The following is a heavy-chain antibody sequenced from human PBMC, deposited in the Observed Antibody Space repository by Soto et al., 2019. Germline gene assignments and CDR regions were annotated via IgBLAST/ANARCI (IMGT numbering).Heavy chain of an antibody. CDR1: GGSFSGYY. D-gene: IGHD3-22*01. J-gene: IGHJ5*02. CDR2: INHSGST. CDR3: ARHGRWYYDSSGYSGFDP. Sequence: SETLSLTCAVYGGSFSGYYWSWIRQPPGKGLEWIGEINHSGSTYYNPSLKSRVTISVDTSKNQFSLKLSSVTAADTAVYYCARHGRWYYDSSGYSGFDPWGQGTLVTVSS. V-gene: IGHV4-34*01.